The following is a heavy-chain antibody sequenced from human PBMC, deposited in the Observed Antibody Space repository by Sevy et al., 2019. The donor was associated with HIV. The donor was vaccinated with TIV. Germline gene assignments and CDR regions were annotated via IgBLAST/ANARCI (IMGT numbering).Heavy chain of an antibody. J-gene: IGHJ4*02. Sequence: GGSLRLSCAASGFTFSSYIMNWVRQAPGKGLEWVSSISGLNNYIYYADSVKGRFTISRDNAKNSLYLQMNSLRAEDTAVYYCAREGDSWLPFDYWGQGTLVTVSS. V-gene: IGHV3-21*01. CDR3: AREGDSWLPFDY. CDR1: GFTFSSYI. CDR2: ISGLNNYI. D-gene: IGHD6-13*01.